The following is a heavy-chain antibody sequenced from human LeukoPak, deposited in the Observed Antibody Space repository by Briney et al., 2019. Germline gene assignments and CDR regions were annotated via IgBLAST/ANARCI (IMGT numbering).Heavy chain of an antibody. CDR3: ARSLVGASFDY. CDR1: GGSIRRHY. D-gene: IGHD1-26*01. V-gene: IGHV4-59*08. CDR2: IYYCGST. J-gene: IGHJ4*02. Sequence: ADTLSLMCSLCGGSIRRHYWSWIRQPRRKGGECIGYIYYCGSTNYNPSLKSRVTISVDTSNNQFSLKLSSVPAADTAVYYCARSLVGASFDYWGQGTLVTVSS.